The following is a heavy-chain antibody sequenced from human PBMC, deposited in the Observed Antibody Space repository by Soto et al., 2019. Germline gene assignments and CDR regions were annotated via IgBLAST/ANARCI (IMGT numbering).Heavy chain of an antibody. Sequence: GESLKISCKGSGYSFTSYWIGWVRQMPGKGLEWMGIIYPGDSDTRYSPSFQGQVTISADKSISTAYLQWSSLKASDTAMYYCARHGLKSADSRTVVVNWFDPWGQGTLVTVSS. V-gene: IGHV5-51*01. CDR2: IYPGDSDT. J-gene: IGHJ5*02. D-gene: IGHD3-22*01. CDR3: ARHGLKSADSRTVVVNWFDP. CDR1: GYSFTSYW.